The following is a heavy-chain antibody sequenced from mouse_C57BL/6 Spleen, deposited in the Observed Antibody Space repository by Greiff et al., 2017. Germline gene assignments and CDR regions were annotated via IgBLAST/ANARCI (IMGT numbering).Heavy chain of an antibody. Sequence: EVKLMESGGGLVKPGGSLKLSCAASGFTFSSYAMSWVRQTPEKRLEWVATISDGGSYTYYPDNVKGRFTISRDNAKNNLYLQMSHLKSEDTAMYYCARDDYDVWFAYWGQGTLVTVSA. D-gene: IGHD2-4*01. CDR2: ISDGGSYT. J-gene: IGHJ3*01. CDR1: GFTFSSYA. CDR3: ARDDYDVWFAY. V-gene: IGHV5-4*01.